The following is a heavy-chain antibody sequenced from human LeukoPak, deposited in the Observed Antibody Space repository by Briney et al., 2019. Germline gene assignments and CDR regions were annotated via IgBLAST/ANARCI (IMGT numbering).Heavy chain of an antibody. CDR1: GFTFSSYA. V-gene: IGHV3-30*02. J-gene: IGHJ4*02. D-gene: IGHD2-2*02. CDR3: AKRGGYCSSTSCYTFDY. CDR2: IRYDGSNK. Sequence: PGGSLRLPCAASGFTFSSYAMSWVRQAPGKGLEWVAFIRYDGSNKYYADSVKGRFTISRDNSKNTLYLQMNSLRAEDTAVYYCAKRGGYCSSTSCYTFDYWGQGTLVTVSS.